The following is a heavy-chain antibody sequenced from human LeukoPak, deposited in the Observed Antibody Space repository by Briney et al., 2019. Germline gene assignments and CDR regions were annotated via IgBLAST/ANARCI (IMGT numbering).Heavy chain of an antibody. Sequence: GGSLRLSCAASGFTFSSYAMHWVRQAPGKGLEWVAIISYDGSNKFYGSSVKGRFTISRDNSKSTLYLQVNSLRAEDTAVYYCAKAYSIFGAIYYGMDVWGHGTTVTVSS. V-gene: IGHV3-30*04. CDR2: ISYDGSNK. CDR1: GFTFSSYA. CDR3: AKAYSIFGAIYYGMDV. D-gene: IGHD3-3*01. J-gene: IGHJ6*02.